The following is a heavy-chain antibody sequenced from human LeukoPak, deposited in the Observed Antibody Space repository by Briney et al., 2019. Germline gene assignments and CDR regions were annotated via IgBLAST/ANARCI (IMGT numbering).Heavy chain of an antibody. D-gene: IGHD6-13*01. J-gene: IGHJ6*02. Sequence: PGGSLRLSCAASGFTFSSYAMSWVRQAPGKGLKWVSAISGSGGSTYYADSVKGRFTISRDNSKNTLYLQMNSLRAEDTAVYYCAKDGYSSSWYLPDYYYYGMDVWGQGTTVTVSS. CDR2: ISGSGGST. V-gene: IGHV3-23*01. CDR1: GFTFSSYA. CDR3: AKDGYSSSWYLPDYYYYGMDV.